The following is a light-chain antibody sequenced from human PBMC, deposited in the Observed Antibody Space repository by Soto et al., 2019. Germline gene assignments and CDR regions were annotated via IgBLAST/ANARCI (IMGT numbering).Light chain of an antibody. V-gene: IGKV3D-20*02. CDR1: QSVSSSY. CDR2: GVS. J-gene: IGKJ5*01. Sequence: DIVLTQSPGTLSLSPGERATVSCRASQSVSSSYLAWYQQKLGQAPRLLIYGVSSRATGIPDRFSGSGSGTDFTLTISSLEPEDSAVYYCQQRHMWPITFGQGTRLEIK. CDR3: QQRHMWPIT.